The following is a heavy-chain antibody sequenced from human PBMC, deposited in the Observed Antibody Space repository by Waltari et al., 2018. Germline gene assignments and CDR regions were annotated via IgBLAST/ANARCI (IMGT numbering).Heavy chain of an antibody. D-gene: IGHD2-21*01. J-gene: IGHJ6*02. CDR2: IIPIFGTA. CDR1: GGTFSSYA. CDR3: AVCGGDCYWDHYYYYGMDV. V-gene: IGHV1-69*13. Sequence: QVQLVQSGAEVKKPGSSVKVSCKASGGTFSSYAISWVRQAPGQGLEWMGGIIPIFGTANYAQKFQGRVTITADESTSTAYMELSSLRSEDTAVYYCAVCGGDCYWDHYYYYGMDVWGQGTTVTVSS.